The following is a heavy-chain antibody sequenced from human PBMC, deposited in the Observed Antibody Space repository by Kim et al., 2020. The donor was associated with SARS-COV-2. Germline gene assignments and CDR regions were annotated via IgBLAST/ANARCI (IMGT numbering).Heavy chain of an antibody. V-gene: IGHV4-34*01. D-gene: IGHD3-22*01. CDR2: INHSGST. J-gene: IGHJ4*02. CDR3: ARFKEEVSMIVVVITAVSSYLDY. Sequence: SETLSLTCAVYGWSFSGYYWSWIRQPPGKGLEWIGEINHSGSTNYNPSLKSRVTISVDTSKNQFSLKLSSVTAADTAVYYCARFKEEVSMIVVVITAVSSYLDYWGQGTLAT. CDR1: GWSFSGYY.